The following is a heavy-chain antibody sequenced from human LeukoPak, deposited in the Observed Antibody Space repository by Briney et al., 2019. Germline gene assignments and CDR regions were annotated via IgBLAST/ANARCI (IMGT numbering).Heavy chain of an antibody. V-gene: IGHV3-74*01. Sequence: GGSLRLSCAASGFTFSSYWMNWVRQAPGKGLVWVSRINGDGSSTNYADSVKGRFTISRDNSKNTLYLQMNSLRAEDTAVYYCANRGVDYWGQGTLVTVSS. J-gene: IGHJ4*02. CDR2: INGDGSST. CDR3: ANRGVDY. D-gene: IGHD3-10*01. CDR1: GFTFSSYW.